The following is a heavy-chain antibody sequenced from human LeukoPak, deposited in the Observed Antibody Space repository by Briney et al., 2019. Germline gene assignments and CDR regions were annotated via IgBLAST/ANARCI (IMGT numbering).Heavy chain of an antibody. Sequence: GGSLRLSCAASGFTFSSYWMSWVRQAPGKGLEWVANIKQDGSEKYYVDSVKGRFTISRDNAKNSLYLQMNSLRAEDTAVYYCARDSSSGWTTYYYYYGMDVRGQGTTVTVSS. CDR2: IKQDGSEK. J-gene: IGHJ6*02. CDR3: ARDSSSGWTTYYYYYGMDV. V-gene: IGHV3-7*01. D-gene: IGHD6-19*01. CDR1: GFTFSSYW.